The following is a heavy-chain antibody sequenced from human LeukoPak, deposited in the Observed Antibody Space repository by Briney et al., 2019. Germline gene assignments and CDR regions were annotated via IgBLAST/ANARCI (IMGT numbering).Heavy chain of an antibody. CDR1: GFTFSSYE. D-gene: IGHD6-13*01. CDR3: AKVKFRIAAAGTFDY. CDR2: ISSSGSTT. Sequence: PGGSLRLSCAASGFTFSSYEMNWVRQAPGKGLEWVSYISSSGSTTYYADSVKGRFTISRDNSKNTLYLQMNSLRAEDTAVYYCAKVKFRIAAAGTFDYWGQGTLVTVSS. J-gene: IGHJ4*02. V-gene: IGHV3-48*03.